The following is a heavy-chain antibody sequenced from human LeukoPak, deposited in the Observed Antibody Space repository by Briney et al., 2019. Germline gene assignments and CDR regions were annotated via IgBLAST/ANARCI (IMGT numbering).Heavy chain of an antibody. CDR1: GGSISTGSYY. Sequence: PSQTLSLTCTVSGGSISTGSYYWNWIRQPAGKGLEWIGRIYTSGTTDYNPSLRTRVTISVDASRDQFSLNLSSVTAADTAVYYCARWSGSVTARNYYYYMDVWGEGTTVTVSS. CDR3: ARWSGSVTARNYYYYMDV. J-gene: IGHJ6*03. V-gene: IGHV4-61*02. D-gene: IGHD6-6*01. CDR2: IYTSGTT.